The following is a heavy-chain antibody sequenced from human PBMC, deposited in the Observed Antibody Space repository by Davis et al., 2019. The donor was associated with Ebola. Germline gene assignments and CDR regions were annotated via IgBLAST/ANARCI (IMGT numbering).Heavy chain of an antibody. CDR1: GGTFSSYA. CDR3: ARGRVGATGDY. Sequence: SVKVSCKASGGTFSSYAISWVRQAPGQGLEWMGKIIPILGIANYAQKFQGRVTITADKSTSTAYMELSSLRSEDTAVYYCARGRVGATGDYWGQGTLVTVSS. D-gene: IGHD1-26*01. CDR2: IIPILGIA. V-gene: IGHV1-69*04. J-gene: IGHJ4*02.